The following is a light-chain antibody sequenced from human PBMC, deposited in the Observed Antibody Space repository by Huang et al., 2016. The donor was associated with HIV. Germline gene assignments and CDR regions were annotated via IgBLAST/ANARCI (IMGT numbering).Light chain of an antibody. Sequence: DIQLTQSPSSMSASVGDRVTITCRASQNINSVLNWYKQTPGKAPNLLIYAASSLQIGVPSRFSGSGSGTDFTLTISGLQPVDLGTYYCQQSYNTSWTFGQGTTVEIK. CDR1: QNINSV. J-gene: IGKJ1*01. CDR2: AAS. V-gene: IGKV1-39*01. CDR3: QQSYNTSWT.